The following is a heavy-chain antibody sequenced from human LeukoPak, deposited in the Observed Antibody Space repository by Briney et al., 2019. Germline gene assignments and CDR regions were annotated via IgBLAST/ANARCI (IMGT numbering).Heavy chain of an antibody. Sequence: GGSLRLSCAASGFTFSSYAMHWVRQAPGKGLEWVAVISYDGNNEHYADSVKGRFTISRDNPWNTLYLRMNSLRPEDTAVYYCARGGVQRLTTAHGYWGQGTLVTVSS. CDR3: ARGGVQRLTTAHGY. V-gene: IGHV3-30-3*01. CDR2: ISYDGNNE. D-gene: IGHD6-13*01. J-gene: IGHJ1*01. CDR1: GFTFSSYA.